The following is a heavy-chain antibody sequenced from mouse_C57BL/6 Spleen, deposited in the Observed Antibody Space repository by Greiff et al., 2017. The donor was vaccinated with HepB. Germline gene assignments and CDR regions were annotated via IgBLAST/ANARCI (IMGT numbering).Heavy chain of an antibody. CDR1: GYAFTNYL. D-gene: IGHD1-3*01. J-gene: IGHJ3*01. CDR3: ARERNSSNPAWFAY. CDR2: INPGSGGT. Sequence: VQLQESGAELVRPGTSVKVSCKASGYAFTNYLIEWVKQRPGQGLEWIGVINPGSGGTNYNEKFKGKATLTADKSSSTAYMQLSSLTSEDSAVYFCARERNSSNPAWFAYWGQGTLVTVSA. V-gene: IGHV1-54*01.